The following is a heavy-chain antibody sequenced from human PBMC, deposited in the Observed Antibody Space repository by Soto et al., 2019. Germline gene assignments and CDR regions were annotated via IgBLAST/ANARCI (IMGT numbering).Heavy chain of an antibody. V-gene: IGHV5-51*01. J-gene: IGHJ4*02. CDR1: GYNYNLHW. CDR2: IYPGDSDT. D-gene: IGHD5-18*01. Sequence: GESLKISCRGSGYNYNLHWISWVRQKPGRGLEWMGIIYPGDSDTRYNPSFQGQVIISVDQSISTAYLQWSSLQASDTAMYYCARQDYNYAYFDFWGQGTLVTVSS. CDR3: ARQDYNYAYFDF.